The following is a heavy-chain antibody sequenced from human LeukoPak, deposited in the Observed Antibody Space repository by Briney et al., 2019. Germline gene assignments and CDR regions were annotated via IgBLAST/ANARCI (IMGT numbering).Heavy chain of an antibody. D-gene: IGHD2-8*01. Sequence: ASVKVSCKASGYTFTSYYMHWVRQAPGQGLEWMGIINPSGGSTSYAQKFQGRVTMTRDTSTSTVYMELSSLRSEDTAVYYCARVSSHAITLHAFDIWGQGTMVTVSS. CDR2: INPSGGST. CDR3: ARVSSHAITLHAFDI. V-gene: IGHV1-46*01. J-gene: IGHJ3*02. CDR1: GYTFTSYY.